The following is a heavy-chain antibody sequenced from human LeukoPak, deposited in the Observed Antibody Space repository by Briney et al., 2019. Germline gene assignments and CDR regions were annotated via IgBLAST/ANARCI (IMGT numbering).Heavy chain of an antibody. J-gene: IGHJ5*02. V-gene: IGHV1-69*06. CDR2: IIPIFGTA. Sequence: SVKVSCKASGGTFSSYAISWVRQAPGQGLEWMGGIIPIFGTANYAQKFQGRVTITADKSTSTAYMELSSLRSEDTAVYYCARDSSGWYRWFDPWGQGTLVTVSS. CDR1: GGTFSSYA. CDR3: ARDSSGWYRWFDP. D-gene: IGHD6-19*01.